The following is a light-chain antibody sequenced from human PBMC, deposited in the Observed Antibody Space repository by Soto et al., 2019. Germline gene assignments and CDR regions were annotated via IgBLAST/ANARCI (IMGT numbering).Light chain of an antibody. CDR3: CSYAGSSTVV. CDR2: EGS. V-gene: IGLV2-23*01. J-gene: IGLJ2*01. Sequence: HCVLTQPASVSGSPGQSITISWTGTSSDVGSYNLVSWYQQHPGKAAKLMIYEGSKRPSGVSNRFSGSKSGNTAALTIAGLQAEDEADYYCCSYAGSSTVVFGGGTKLTVL. CDR1: SSDVGSYNL.